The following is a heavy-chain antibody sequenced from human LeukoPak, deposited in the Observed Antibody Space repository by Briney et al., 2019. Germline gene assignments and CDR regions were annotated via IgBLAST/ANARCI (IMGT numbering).Heavy chain of an antibody. D-gene: IGHD4-11*01. CDR2: IYYSGST. CDR1: GGSFSGYY. V-gene: IGHV4-34*01. Sequence: SETLSLTCAVYGGSFSGYYWSWIRQPPGKGLEWIGSIYYSGSTYYNPSLKSRVTISVDTSKNQFSLKLSSVTAADTAVYYCAGPPDYSNYLYFDYWGQGTLVTVSS. J-gene: IGHJ4*02. CDR3: AGPPDYSNYLYFDY.